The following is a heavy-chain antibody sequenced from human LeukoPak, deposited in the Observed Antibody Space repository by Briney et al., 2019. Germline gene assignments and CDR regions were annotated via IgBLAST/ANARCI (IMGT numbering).Heavy chain of an antibody. V-gene: IGHV3-7*01. CDR2: IKQGGSEK. D-gene: IGHD6-13*01. CDR3: ARVHHSSSWGTDDC. Sequence: PGGSLRLSCAASGFTFSSYWVSWVRQAPGKGLEWVANIKQGGSEKYYVDSVKGRFTISRDNAKNSLYLHMSSLRAEDTAVYYCARVHHSSSWGTDDCWGQGTLVTVSS. CDR1: GFTFSSYW. J-gene: IGHJ4*02.